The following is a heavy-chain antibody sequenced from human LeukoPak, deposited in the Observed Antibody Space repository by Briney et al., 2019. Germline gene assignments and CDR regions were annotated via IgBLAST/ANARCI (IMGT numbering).Heavy chain of an antibody. J-gene: IGHJ5*02. Sequence: GGSLRLSCAASGFTFSSYSMNWVRQAPGKGLEWVSSISSSSSYIYYADSVKGRFTISRDNAKNSLYLQMNSLRAEDTAVYYCASSQGQLDNWLDPWGQGTLVTVSS. CDR2: ISSSSSYI. D-gene: IGHD5-18*01. V-gene: IGHV3-21*01. CDR3: ASSQGQLDNWLDP. CDR1: GFTFSSYS.